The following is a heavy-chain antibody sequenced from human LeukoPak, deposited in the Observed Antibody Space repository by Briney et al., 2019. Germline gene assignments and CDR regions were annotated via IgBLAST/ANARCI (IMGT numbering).Heavy chain of an antibody. D-gene: IGHD6-13*01. CDR2: IYHSGST. CDR1: GYSISSGYY. Sequence: PSETLSLTCTVSGYSISSGYYWGWIRQPPGKGLEWIGSIYHSGSTYYNPSLKSRVTISVDTSKNQFSLKLSSVTAADTAVYYCARDTSSWYWDYWGQGTLVTVSS. CDR3: ARDTSSWYWDY. J-gene: IGHJ4*02. V-gene: IGHV4-38-2*02.